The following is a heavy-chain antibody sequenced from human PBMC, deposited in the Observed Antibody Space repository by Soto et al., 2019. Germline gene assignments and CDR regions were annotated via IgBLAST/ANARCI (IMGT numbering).Heavy chain of an antibody. CDR2: IRNNGIST. CDR3: VKGGTSVSSAGFDY. CDR1: GFTFSSYS. J-gene: IGHJ4*02. D-gene: IGHD3-22*01. V-gene: IGHV3-64D*06. Sequence: GGSLRLSCSASGFTFSSYSMHWVRQAPGKGLEFVAVIRNNGISTYYADSVKGRFTISRDNSNNTVSLQMRSPRREDTAVYYCVKGGTSVSSAGFDYWGLGTLVTVSS.